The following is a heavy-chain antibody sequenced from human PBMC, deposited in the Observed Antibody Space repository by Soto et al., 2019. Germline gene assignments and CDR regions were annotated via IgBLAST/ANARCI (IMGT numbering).Heavy chain of an antibody. J-gene: IGHJ4*02. CDR1: EHTFSNYW. CDR3: ATPASSGWYLGFDY. V-gene: IGHV5-51*01. D-gene: IGHD6-19*01. CDR2: IYPGDSDT. Sequence: PGESLKISCKASEHTFSNYWIDWVRQVPGKGLECMGIIYPGDSDTRYSPSFQGHVTISADKSITSAYLQWNSLKASDTAMYYCATPASSGWYLGFDYWGQGTLVTVSS.